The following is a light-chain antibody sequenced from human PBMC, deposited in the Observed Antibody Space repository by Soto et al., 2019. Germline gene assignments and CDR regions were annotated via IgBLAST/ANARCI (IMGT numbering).Light chain of an antibody. CDR1: QTVGRNY. CDR3: QQYVNSPIT. Sequence: EIVLTQSPDSLSLFPGERATLSCRASQTVGRNYVAWFQQKPGQAPRLLIYDASTRATGIPDKFGGSGSGTDFTLTISRLEPEDFAVYYCQQYVNSPITFGHGTRLEI. CDR2: DAS. J-gene: IGKJ5*01. V-gene: IGKV3-20*01.